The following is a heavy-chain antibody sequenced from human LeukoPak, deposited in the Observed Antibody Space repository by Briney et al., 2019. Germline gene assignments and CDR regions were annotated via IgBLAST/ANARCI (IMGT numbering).Heavy chain of an antibody. V-gene: IGHV1-2*02. J-gene: IGHJ3*02. CDR2: INPNSGGT. Sequence: ASVKVSCKASGYTFTGYYMHWVRQAPGQGLEWMGWINPNSGGTNYAQKFQGRVTMTRDTSISTAYMELSRLRSDDTAVYYCARGRRDDSSGDPSRDFDIWGQGTMVTVSS. D-gene: IGHD3-22*01. CDR3: ARGRRDDSSGDPSRDFDI. CDR1: GYTFTGYY.